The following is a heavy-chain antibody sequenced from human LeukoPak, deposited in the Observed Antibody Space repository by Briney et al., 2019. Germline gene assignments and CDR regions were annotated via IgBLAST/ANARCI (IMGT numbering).Heavy chain of an antibody. CDR1: GYTFTGYY. J-gene: IGHJ6*02. D-gene: IGHD3-3*01. CDR3: ARDSGFWSGYYGANYYYGMDV. CDR2: INPNSGGT. Sequence: GASVKVSCKASGYTFTGYYMHWVRQAPGQGLEWMGWINPNSGGTNYAQRFQGRVTMTRDTSISTAYMELSRLRSDDTAVYYCARDSGFWSGYYGANYYYGMDVWGQGTTVTVSS. V-gene: IGHV1-2*02.